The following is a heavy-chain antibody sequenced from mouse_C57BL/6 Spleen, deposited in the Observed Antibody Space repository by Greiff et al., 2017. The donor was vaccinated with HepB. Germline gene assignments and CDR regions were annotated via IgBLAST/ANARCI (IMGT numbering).Heavy chain of an antibody. CDR3: AREETGYWYFDV. V-gene: IGHV1-54*01. D-gene: IGHD4-1*01. J-gene: IGHJ1*03. Sequence: QVQLQQSGAELVRPGTSVKVSCKASGYAFTNYLIEWVKQRPGQGLEWIGVINPGSGGTNYNEKFKGKATLTADKSSSTAYMQLSSLTSEDSAVYFCAREETGYWYFDVWGTGTTVTVSS. CDR2: INPGSGGT. CDR1: GYAFTNYL.